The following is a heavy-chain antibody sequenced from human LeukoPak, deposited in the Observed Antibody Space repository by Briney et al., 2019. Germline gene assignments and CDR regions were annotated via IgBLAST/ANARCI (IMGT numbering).Heavy chain of an antibody. V-gene: IGHV4-4*02. CDR3: ARTPRVVVAAKYNWFDP. Sequence: SETLSLTCAVSGGSISSSNWWSWVRQPPGKGLEWIGEIYHSGSTNYNPSLKSRVTISVDKSKNHFSLKLSSVTAADTAVYYCARTPRVVVAAKYNWFDPWGQGTLVTVSS. CDR2: IYHSGST. CDR1: GGSISSSNW. D-gene: IGHD2-15*01. J-gene: IGHJ5*02.